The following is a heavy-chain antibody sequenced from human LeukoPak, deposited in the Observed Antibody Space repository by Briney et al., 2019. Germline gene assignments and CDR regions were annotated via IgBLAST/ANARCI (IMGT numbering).Heavy chain of an antibody. J-gene: IGHJ6*03. Sequence: SETLSLTCTVAGGSISSYYWSWIRQPPGKGLEWIGYIHYSGSTNYNPSLNSRGSMSVDTSKNQFSLKLTSVTAADTAVYYCASRGSSSPTGYSYYYMDVWGIGTTVTVSS. V-gene: IGHV4-59*08. CDR3: ASRGSSSPTGYSYYYMDV. D-gene: IGHD6-6*01. CDR2: IHYSGST. CDR1: GGSISSYY.